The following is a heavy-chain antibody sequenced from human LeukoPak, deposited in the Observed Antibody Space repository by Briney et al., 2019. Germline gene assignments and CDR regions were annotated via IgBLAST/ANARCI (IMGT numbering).Heavy chain of an antibody. CDR1: GFTVSSNY. V-gene: IGHV3-53*01. J-gene: IGHJ3*02. CDR2: IYTGGST. D-gene: IGHD2-15*01. CDR3: ASENRVVAAYHGAFDI. Sequence: GGSLRLSCAASGFTVSSNYMSWVRQAPGKGLEWVSLIYTGGSTYYADSVKGRFTISRDNSKNTLYLQVSSLRAEDTAVYYCASENRVVAAYHGAFDIWGQGTMVTVSS.